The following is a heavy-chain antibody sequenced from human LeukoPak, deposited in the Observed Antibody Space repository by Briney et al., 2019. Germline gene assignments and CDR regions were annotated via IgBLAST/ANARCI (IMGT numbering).Heavy chain of an antibody. V-gene: IGHV3-23*01. D-gene: IGHD4-17*01. CDR3: ARVGDADI. CDR2: IIGSGSST. J-gene: IGHJ3*02. Sequence: GGSLRLSCAASGFTFSSYAMSWVRQAPGKGLEWVSAIIGSGSSTYYADSVKGRFTISRDNSKNTLFLQMNSLRDEDTAVYYCARVGDADIWGQGTMVTVSS. CDR1: GFTFSSYA.